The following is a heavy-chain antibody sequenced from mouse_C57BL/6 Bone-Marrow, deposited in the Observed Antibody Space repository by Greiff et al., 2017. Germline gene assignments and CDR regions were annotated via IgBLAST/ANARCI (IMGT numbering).Heavy chain of an antibody. D-gene: IGHD2-3*01. V-gene: IGHV1-81*01. CDR3: ARCDDPWFAY. CDR1: GYTFTSYG. CDR2: IYPRSGNT. J-gene: IGHJ3*01. Sequence: QVQLTESGAELARPGASVKLSCKASGYTFTSYGISWVKQRTGQGLEWIGEIYPRSGNTYYNEKFKGKATLTADKSSSTAYMKLRSLTSEDSAVYFCARCDDPWFAYWGQGTLVTVSA.